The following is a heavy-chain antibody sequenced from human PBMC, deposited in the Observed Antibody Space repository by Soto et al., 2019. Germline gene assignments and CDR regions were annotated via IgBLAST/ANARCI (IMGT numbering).Heavy chain of an antibody. D-gene: IGHD5-12*01. J-gene: IGHJ4*02. CDR2: ISARGGSL. CDR1: GFSFSSYA. CDR3: AKGSIEYSAAVDN. Sequence: EVQLLESGGGLVQPGGSLRLSCAASGFSFSSYAMVWVRQAPGKGLEWVSVISARGGSLYFADSVKGRFTISRDNSKNVLSPELNSLRAEDSARCFGAKGSIEYSAAVDNWGQGTLVVVSS. V-gene: IGHV3-23*01.